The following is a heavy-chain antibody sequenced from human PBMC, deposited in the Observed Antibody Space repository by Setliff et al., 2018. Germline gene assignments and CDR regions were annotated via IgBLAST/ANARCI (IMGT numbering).Heavy chain of an antibody. CDR1: GFTFSSYW. D-gene: IGHD3-3*01. J-gene: IGHJ4*02. V-gene: IGHV4-34*01. Sequence: PGGSLRLSCAASGFTFSSYWMSWVRQAPGKGLEWIGEINHSGSTNNNPSLKSRVTISVDTSKNQFSLKLSSVTAADTAVYYCARTYNFWSGYFDYWGQGTLVTVSS. CDR2: INHSGST. CDR3: ARTYNFWSGYFDY.